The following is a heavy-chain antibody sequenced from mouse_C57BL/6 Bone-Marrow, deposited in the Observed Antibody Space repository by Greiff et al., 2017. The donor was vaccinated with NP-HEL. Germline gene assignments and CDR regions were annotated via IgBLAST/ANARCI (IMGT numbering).Heavy chain of an antibody. CDR2: IYPRSGNT. CDR3: ARGIITTVVSLPYWYFDV. J-gene: IGHJ1*03. V-gene: IGHV1-81*01. Sequence: QVHVKQSGAELARPGASVKLSCKASGYTFTSYGISWVKQRTGQGLEWIGEIYPRSGNTYYNAKFKGKATLTADKSSSTAYMELRSRTSEDSAVYFCARGIITTVVSLPYWYFDVWGTGTTVTVSS. CDR1: GYTFTSYG. D-gene: IGHD1-1*01.